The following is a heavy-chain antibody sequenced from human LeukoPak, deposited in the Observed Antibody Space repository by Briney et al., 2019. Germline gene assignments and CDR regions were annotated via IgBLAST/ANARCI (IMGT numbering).Heavy chain of an antibody. D-gene: IGHD1-14*01. CDR3: ARSNQADDY. Sequence: GGSLRLSCAASGFTFSSYWMHWVRQVPGKGLVWVARIDPGGSSITYADSVKGRFTISRDNAKNTLYLQMDSLGAEDTGVYYCARSNQADDYWGQGTLVTVSS. V-gene: IGHV3-74*01. J-gene: IGHJ4*02. CDR1: GFTFSSYW. CDR2: IDPGGSSI.